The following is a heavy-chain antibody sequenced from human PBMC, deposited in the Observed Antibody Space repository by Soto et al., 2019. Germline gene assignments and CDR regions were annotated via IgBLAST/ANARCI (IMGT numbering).Heavy chain of an antibody. CDR1: GFTFDDYA. Sequence: EVQLVESGGGLVQPGRSLRLSCAASGFTFDDYAMHWVRQAPGKGLEWVSGISWNSGSIGYADSVKGRFTISRDNAKNSLYLQMNSLRAEDTALYYCAKDIPYYGSGSLYGMDVWGQGTTVTVSS. CDR2: ISWNSGSI. D-gene: IGHD3-10*01. J-gene: IGHJ6*02. V-gene: IGHV3-9*01. CDR3: AKDIPYYGSGSLYGMDV.